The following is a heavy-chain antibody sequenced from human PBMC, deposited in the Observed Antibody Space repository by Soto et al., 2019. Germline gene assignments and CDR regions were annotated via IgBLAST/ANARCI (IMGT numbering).Heavy chain of an antibody. CDR2: IYYSGST. Sequence: QLQLQESGPGLVKPSETLSHTCTVSGGSISSSSYYWGWIRQPPGKGLEWIGSIYYSGSTYYNPSLKRRVTISVDTSKNHFSLKLSSVTAADTAVYYCASLVAVAGTVFDYWGQGTLVTVSS. J-gene: IGHJ4*02. V-gene: IGHV4-39*02. CDR3: ASLVAVAGTVFDY. D-gene: IGHD6-19*01. CDR1: GGSISSSSYY.